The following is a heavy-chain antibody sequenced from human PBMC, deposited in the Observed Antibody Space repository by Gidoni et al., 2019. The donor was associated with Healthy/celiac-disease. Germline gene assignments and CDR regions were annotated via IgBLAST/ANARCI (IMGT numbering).Heavy chain of an antibody. CDR3: AKDLADYDSSGYSYYFDY. Sequence: EVQLVESVGVVVQPGGSLRLACAASGFTFDDYTRHWVRQAPGKGLEWVSLISWDGGSTYYADSVKGRFTISRDNSKNSLYLQMNSLRTEDPALYYCAKDLADYDSSGYSYYFDYWGQGTLVTVSS. D-gene: IGHD3-22*01. V-gene: IGHV3-43*01. CDR1: GFTFDDYT. CDR2: ISWDGGST. J-gene: IGHJ4*02.